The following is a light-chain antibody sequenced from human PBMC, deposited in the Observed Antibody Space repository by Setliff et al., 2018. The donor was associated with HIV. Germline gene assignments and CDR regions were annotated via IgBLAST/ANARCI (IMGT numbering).Light chain of an antibody. CDR1: SSDVGGYNY. CDR3: SSYTIRNTLL. J-gene: IGLJ1*01. V-gene: IGLV2-14*01. CDR2: EVS. Sequence: QSVLTQPASVSGSPGQSITISCTGTSSDVGGYNYVSWYQQHPGKPPKLMIYEVSNRPSGISNRFSGSKSGNTASLTISGLQAEDEADCYCSSYTIRNTLLFGTGTKVTVL.